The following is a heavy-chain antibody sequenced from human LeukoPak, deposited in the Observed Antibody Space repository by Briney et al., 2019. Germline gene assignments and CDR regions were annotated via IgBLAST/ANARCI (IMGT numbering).Heavy chain of an antibody. D-gene: IGHD3-10*01. CDR2: ISSSGSTI. J-gene: IGHJ6*03. V-gene: IGHV3-48*03. Sequence: GGSLRLSCAASGFTFSSYEMNWVRQAPGKGLEWVSYISSSGSTIYYADSVKGRFTISRDNSKNTLYLQMNSLRAEATAVYYCAKDQSCMVRVYYYYYYMDVWGKGTTVTISS. CDR1: GFTFSSYE. CDR3: AKDQSCMVRVYYYYYYMDV.